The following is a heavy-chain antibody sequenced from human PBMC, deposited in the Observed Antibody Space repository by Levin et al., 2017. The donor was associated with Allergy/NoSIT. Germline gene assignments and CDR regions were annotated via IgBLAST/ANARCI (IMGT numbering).Heavy chain of an antibody. CDR3: ARDSPLRFLEWSILGPSGY. CDR1: GFTFSSYA. Sequence: LSLTCAASGFTFSSYAMHWVRQAPGKGLEWVAVISYDGSNKYYADSVKGRFTISRDNSKNTLYLQMNSLRAEDTAVYYCARDSPLRFLEWSILGPSGYWGQGTLVTVSS. J-gene: IGHJ4*02. D-gene: IGHD3-3*01. CDR2: ISYDGSNK. V-gene: IGHV3-30-3*01.